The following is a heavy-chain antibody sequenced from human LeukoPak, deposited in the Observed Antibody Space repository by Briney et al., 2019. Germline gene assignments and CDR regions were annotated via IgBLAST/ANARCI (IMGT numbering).Heavy chain of an antibody. CDR2: IYYSGST. V-gene: IGHV4-39*01. CDR3: ARHRNGRFGESRVGAPDQYFDY. CDR1: GGSISSSSYY. Sequence: SETLSLTCTVSGGSISSSSYYWGWIRQPPGKGLEWIGSIYYSGSTYYNPPLKSRVTISVDTSKNQFSLKLSSVTAADTAVYYCARHRNGRFGESRVGAPDQYFDYWGQGTLVTVSS. J-gene: IGHJ4*02. D-gene: IGHD3-10*01.